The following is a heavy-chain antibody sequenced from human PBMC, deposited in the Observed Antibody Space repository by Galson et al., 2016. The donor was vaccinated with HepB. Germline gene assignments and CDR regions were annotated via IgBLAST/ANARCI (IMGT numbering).Heavy chain of an antibody. J-gene: IGHJ4*02. D-gene: IGHD1-26*01. V-gene: IGHV5-10-1*01. CDR1: RSTFTTYW. CDR3: TTLSPALGSDS. Sequence: AEVKKPGESLKISCRGSRSTFTTYWINWVRQMPGKGLEWMGRIDPAASYTNYCPSFEGHVTISADTSISTAYLQWSSLKVSDTAMYYCTTLSPALGSDSWGQGTLVTVSS. CDR2: IDPAASYT.